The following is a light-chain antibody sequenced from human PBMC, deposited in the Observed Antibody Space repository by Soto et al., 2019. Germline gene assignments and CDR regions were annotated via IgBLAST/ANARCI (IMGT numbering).Light chain of an antibody. J-gene: IGKJ1*01. Sequence: DIQMTQSPSSLSASVGDRVTITCRASQSISTYLHWYQQKPGKAPNLLIYAASTLQSGVPSRFSGSGSGTDFTLTISSLQPEDFAVYYCQQRSNWPQTFGQGTKVDIK. CDR1: QSISTY. CDR3: QQRSNWPQT. V-gene: IGKV1-39*01. CDR2: AAS.